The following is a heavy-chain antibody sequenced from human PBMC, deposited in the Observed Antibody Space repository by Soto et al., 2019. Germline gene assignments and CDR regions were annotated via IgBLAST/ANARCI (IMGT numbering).Heavy chain of an antibody. CDR2: ISGGGIT. CDR1: GFTFSNYA. D-gene: IGHD2-15*01. Sequence: KLLESGGDLVQPGGSLRLSCVASGFTFSNYAMTWVRQAPGKGLEFVSEISGGGITHYADSLKGRFIISRDNSKNTLYLQVDSLRVEDTAVYYCAKDRDDIGMVDAFEIWGQGTMVSVSS. J-gene: IGHJ3*02. V-gene: IGHV3-23*01. CDR3: AKDRDDIGMVDAFEI.